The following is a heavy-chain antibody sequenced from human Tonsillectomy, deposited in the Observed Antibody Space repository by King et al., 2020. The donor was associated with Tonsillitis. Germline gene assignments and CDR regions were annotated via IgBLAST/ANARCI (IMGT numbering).Heavy chain of an antibody. CDR3: ARDSPYSGSYQYYFEF. Sequence: VQLVESGGGLVQPGGSLRLSCVASGFTLSNYWMSWVRQAPGKGLEWVANINPDGSDIYYLDSARGLFTISRDNAENSLYLQMNSLRVEDTAVYYCARDSPYSGSYQYYFEFWGQGTRVTVSS. D-gene: IGHD1-26*01. J-gene: IGHJ4*02. CDR1: GFTLSNYW. CDR2: INPDGSDI. V-gene: IGHV3-7*01.